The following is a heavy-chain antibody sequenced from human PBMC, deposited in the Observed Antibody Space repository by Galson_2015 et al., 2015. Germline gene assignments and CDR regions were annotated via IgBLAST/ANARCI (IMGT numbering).Heavy chain of an antibody. D-gene: IGHD2-2*01. V-gene: IGHV3-21*01. Sequence: SLRLSCAASGFTFSSYSMNWVRQAPGKGLEWVSSISSSSSYIYYADSVKGRFTISRDNAKNSLYLQMNSLRAEDTAVYYCARGGSEDIVVVPAARGGWEYYYYGMDVWGQGTTVTVSS. CDR3: ARGGSEDIVVVPAARGGWEYYYYGMDV. J-gene: IGHJ6*02. CDR2: ISSSSSYI. CDR1: GFTFSSYS.